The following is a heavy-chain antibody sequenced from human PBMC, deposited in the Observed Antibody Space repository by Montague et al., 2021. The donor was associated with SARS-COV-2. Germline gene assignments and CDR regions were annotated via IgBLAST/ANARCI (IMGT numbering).Heavy chain of an antibody. D-gene: IGHD3-22*01. V-gene: IGHV4-34*01. CDR3: ASGTKRVFTYDYDSSGYASDY. CDR2: INQSGRT. CDR1: GGSFSGYY. Sequence: SETLSLTCAVYGGSFSGYYWSWIRQPPEKGLEWIGEINQSGRTNNNPSLKSRVIISVDTSKNQFSLKLSSVTAADTAVYYCASGTKRVFTYDYDSSGYASDYWGQGTLVTVSS. J-gene: IGHJ4*02.